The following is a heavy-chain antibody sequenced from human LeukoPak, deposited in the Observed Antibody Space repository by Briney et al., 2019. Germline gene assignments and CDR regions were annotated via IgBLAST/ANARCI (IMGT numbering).Heavy chain of an antibody. CDR1: GCSISSYY. D-gene: IGHD3-3*01. V-gene: IGHV4-4*07. J-gene: IGHJ4*02. CDR2: IYTSGGT. CDR3: ARDGPSDFFDY. Sequence: PSESLSLNCTVSGCSISSYYWSWIRQPAGHGLEWIGRIYTSGGTNYNPSLKSRVTISLDESKNQFSLKLSSVTAADTAVYYCARDGPSDFFDYWGQGTLVTVSS.